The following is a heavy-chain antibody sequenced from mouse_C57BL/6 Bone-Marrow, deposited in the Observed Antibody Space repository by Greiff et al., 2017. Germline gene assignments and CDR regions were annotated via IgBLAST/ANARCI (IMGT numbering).Heavy chain of an antibody. CDR1: GFTFSDYG. CDR2: ISSGSSTI. Sequence: EVKLMESGGGLVKPGGSLKLSCAASGFTFSDYGMHWVRQAPEKGLEWVAYISSGSSTIYYADTVKGRFTISRDNAKNTLFLQMTSLRSEDTSMYYCARGITTVVAPYFDYWGQGTTRTVSS. J-gene: IGHJ2*01. CDR3: ARGITTVVAPYFDY. V-gene: IGHV5-17*01. D-gene: IGHD1-1*01.